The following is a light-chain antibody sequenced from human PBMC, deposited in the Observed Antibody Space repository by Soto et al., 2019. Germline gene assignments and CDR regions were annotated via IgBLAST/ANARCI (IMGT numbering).Light chain of an antibody. Sequence: EIPMTQSKDPQSFAPGKSVDLACSRSQSVSSYLAWYQQKPGQAPRLLIYDASNRATGIPARFSGSGSGTDFTLTISSLAPEDFAVYYCQQRSNWPLTFGGGTKVDIK. CDR2: DAS. CDR1: QSVSSY. J-gene: IGKJ4*01. CDR3: QQRSNWPLT. V-gene: IGKV3-11*01.